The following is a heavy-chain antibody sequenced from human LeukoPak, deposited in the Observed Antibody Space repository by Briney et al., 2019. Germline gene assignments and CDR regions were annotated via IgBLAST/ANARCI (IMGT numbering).Heavy chain of an antibody. CDR2: INPSGGST. D-gene: IGHD5-18*01. V-gene: IGHV1-46*01. CDR3: AKAYSYTFFE. CDR1: GYTFTSYY. Sequence: ASVKVSCKASGYTFTSYYMHWVRQAPGQGLEWMGIINPSGGSTSYAQKFQGRVTMTRDTSISTAYMELSRLRSDDTAVYYCAKAYSYTFFEWGQGTLVTVSS. J-gene: IGHJ4*02.